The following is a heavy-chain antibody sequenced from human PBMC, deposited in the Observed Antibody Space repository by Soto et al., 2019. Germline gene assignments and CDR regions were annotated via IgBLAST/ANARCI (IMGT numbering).Heavy chain of an antibody. J-gene: IGHJ4*02. CDR2: ISSSSSVI. CDR3: AASIVVPAAILDY. V-gene: IGHV3-48*02. D-gene: IGHD2-2*01. Sequence: PGGSLRLSCAASGFAFSTYSMTWVRQAPGKGLEWISYISSSSSVIYYADSVKGRFTISRDNAKNSLYLQMNSLRDEDTAVYYCAASIVVPAAILDYWGQGTLVTVSS. CDR1: GFAFSTYS.